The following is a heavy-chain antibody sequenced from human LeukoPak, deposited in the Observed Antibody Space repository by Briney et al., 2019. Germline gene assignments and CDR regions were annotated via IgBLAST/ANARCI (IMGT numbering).Heavy chain of an antibody. CDR2: INHSGST. V-gene: IGHV4-34*01. D-gene: IGHD3-10*01. CDR1: GVSFSGYY. CDR3: ERGRHWGAGMDC. Sequence: SETLSLTCAVYGVSFSGYYWSWIRQPPGKGLGWIWEINHSGSTNYNPSLKSRVTTSIDTSKNQFSLKLSSVTAADTAVYYCERGRHWGAGMDCWGQGTLVTVSS. J-gene: IGHJ4*02.